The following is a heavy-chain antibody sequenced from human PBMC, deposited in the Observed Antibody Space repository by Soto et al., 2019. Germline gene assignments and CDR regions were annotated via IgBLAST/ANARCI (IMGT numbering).Heavy chain of an antibody. CDR3: ASAGPISGSPVRPLYGMDV. V-gene: IGHV4-59*01. CDR2: IYYSGST. J-gene: IGHJ6*02. CDR1: GGSISSYY. D-gene: IGHD2-2*02. Sequence: NPSETLSLTCTVSGGSISSYYWSWIRQPPGKGLEWIGYIYYSGSTNYNPSLKSRDTISVDTSKNQFSLKLSSVTAADTAVYYCASAGPISGSPVRPLYGMDVWGQGTTVTVSS.